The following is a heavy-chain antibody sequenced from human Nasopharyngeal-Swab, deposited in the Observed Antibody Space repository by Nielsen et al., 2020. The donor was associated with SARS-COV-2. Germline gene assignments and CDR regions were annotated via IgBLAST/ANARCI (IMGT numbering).Heavy chain of an antibody. D-gene: IGHD3-3*01. CDR1: GFTFSDYY. J-gene: IGHJ6*02. CDR2: ISSSSSYT. V-gene: IGHV3-11*05. CDR3: ARERGLRFLEWLSLWDGMDV. Sequence: GESLEISCAASGFTFSDYYMSWIRQAPGKGLEWVSYISSSSSYTNYADSVKGRFTISRDNAKNSLYLQMNSLRAEDTAVYYCARERGLRFLEWLSLWDGMDVWGQGTTVTVSS.